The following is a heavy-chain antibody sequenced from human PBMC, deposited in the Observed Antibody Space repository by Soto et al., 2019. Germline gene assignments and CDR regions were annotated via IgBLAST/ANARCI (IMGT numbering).Heavy chain of an antibody. J-gene: IGHJ6*02. CDR2: ISYDGSNK. Sequence: QVQLVESGGGVVQPGRSLRLSCAASGFTFSSYAMHWVRQAPGKGLEWVAVISYDGSNKYYADSVKGRFTISRDNSKNTLYLQMNSLRAEDTAVYYCARDLPGGYARPGATLGVWGQGTTVTVSS. D-gene: IGHD6-25*01. CDR1: GFTFSSYA. CDR3: ARDLPGGYARPGATLGV. V-gene: IGHV3-30-3*01.